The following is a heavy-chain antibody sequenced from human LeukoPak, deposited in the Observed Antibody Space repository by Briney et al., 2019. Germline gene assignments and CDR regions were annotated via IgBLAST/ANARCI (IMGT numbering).Heavy chain of an antibody. V-gene: IGHV4-38-2*02. CDR1: GYSISSGYY. Sequence: SETLSLTCTVSGYSISSGYYWGWIRQPPGKGLEWIGIIYHSGSTYYNSSLKSRVTISVDTSKNQFSLKLSSVTAADTAVYYCARDKAYETTVVKATDYWGQGTLVTVSS. D-gene: IGHD4-23*01. J-gene: IGHJ4*02. CDR3: ARDKAYETTVVKATDY. CDR2: IYHSGST.